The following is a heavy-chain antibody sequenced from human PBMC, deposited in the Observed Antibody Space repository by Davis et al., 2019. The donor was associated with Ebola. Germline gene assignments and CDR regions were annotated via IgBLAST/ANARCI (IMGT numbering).Heavy chain of an antibody. D-gene: IGHD6-6*01. V-gene: IGHV3-23*01. Sequence: PGGSLRLSCAASGSTFSSNAMSWFRKAPGKGLEWVSAISASGGSTYYADSVTGRFTISRDNSKNTLYLQMNSLRAEDTAVYYCARDKSDWALETSVFRQLVRRYFDYWGQGTLVTVSS. CDR2: ISASGGST. CDR1: GSTFSSNA. J-gene: IGHJ4*02. CDR3: ARDKSDWALETSVFRQLVRRYFDY.